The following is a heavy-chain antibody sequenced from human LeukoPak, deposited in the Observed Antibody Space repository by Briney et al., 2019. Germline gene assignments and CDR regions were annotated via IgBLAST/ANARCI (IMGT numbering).Heavy chain of an antibody. D-gene: IGHD2/OR15-2a*01. CDR1: GYTFSGNF. CDR3: TRTRGSHISMAYLDY. Sequence: GAAVKVSCKASGYTFSGNFMHWVRQAPVQGLEWMGWINPNNGDTNYAQKFQGRVTVTRDTSISTAYMELSSLRSDDTAVYYCTRTRGSHISMAYLDYWGQGTLVTVSS. V-gene: IGHV1-2*02. J-gene: IGHJ4*02. CDR2: INPNNGDT.